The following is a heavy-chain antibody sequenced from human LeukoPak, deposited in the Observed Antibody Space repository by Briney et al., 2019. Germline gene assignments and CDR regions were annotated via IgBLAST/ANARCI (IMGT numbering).Heavy chain of an antibody. Sequence: GESLKISCKGSGYSFTSYWISWVRQMLGKGLEWMGRIDPSDSYTNYSPSFQGHVTISADKSISTAYLQWSSLKASDTAMYYCARHRIAASEPPYGMDVWGKGTTVTVSS. CDR3: ARHRIAASEPPYGMDV. J-gene: IGHJ6*04. CDR1: GYSFTSYW. CDR2: IDPSDSYT. D-gene: IGHD6-13*01. V-gene: IGHV5-10-1*01.